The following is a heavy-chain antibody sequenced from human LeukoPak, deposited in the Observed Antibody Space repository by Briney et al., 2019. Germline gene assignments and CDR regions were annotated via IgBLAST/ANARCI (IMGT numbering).Heavy chain of an antibody. V-gene: IGHV4-4*07. CDR3: ARRGSGSPWYFDL. CDR1: GGSISSYY. Sequence: NPSGTLSLTCTVSGGSISSYYWSWIRQPAGKGLEWIGRIYTSGSTNYNPSLKSRVTMSVDTSKNQFSLKLSSVTAADTAVYYCARRGSGSPWYFDLWGRGTLVTVSS. D-gene: IGHD3-10*01. CDR2: IYTSGST. J-gene: IGHJ2*01.